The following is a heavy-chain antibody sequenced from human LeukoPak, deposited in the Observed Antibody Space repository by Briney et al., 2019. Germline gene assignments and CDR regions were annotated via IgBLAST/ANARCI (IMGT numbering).Heavy chain of an antibody. Sequence: PGRSLRLSCAASGFTFSSYAMHWVRQAPGKGLEWVAVISYDGSNKYYADSVKGRFTISRDNSKNTLYLQMNSLRAEDTAVYYCAYYGLYDSTHDYWGQGTLVTVSS. J-gene: IGHJ4*02. CDR3: AYYGLYDSTHDY. V-gene: IGHV3-30*14. D-gene: IGHD3-22*01. CDR1: GFTFSSYA. CDR2: ISYDGSNK.